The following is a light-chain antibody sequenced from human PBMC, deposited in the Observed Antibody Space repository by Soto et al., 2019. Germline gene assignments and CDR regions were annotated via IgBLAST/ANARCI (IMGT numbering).Light chain of an antibody. V-gene: IGKV3-15*01. J-gene: IGKJ1*01. CDR3: QQYRSWPRT. Sequence: EIVLTQSPGTLSLSPGERATLSCRASQSVRNNLAWYQQKPGQAPSLLIYGASTRATGIPARFSGRGSGTEFTLTITSLRPEDFGVYYCQQYRSWPRTFGQGTKVDI. CDR2: GAS. CDR1: QSVRNN.